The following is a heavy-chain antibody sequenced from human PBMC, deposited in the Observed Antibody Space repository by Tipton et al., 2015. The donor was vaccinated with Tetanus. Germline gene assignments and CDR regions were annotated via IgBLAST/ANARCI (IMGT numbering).Heavy chain of an antibody. CDR3: ATAPRGRPLGY. CDR1: GGSISSGGYY. CDR2: IYYSGST. J-gene: IGHJ4*02. Sequence: TLSLTCTVSGGSISSGGYYWSWTRQHPGKGLEWIGYIYYSGSTYYNPSLKSRVTISVDTSKNQFSLKLSSVTAADTAVYYCATAPRGRPLGYWGQGTLVTVSS. D-gene: IGHD3-10*01. V-gene: IGHV4-31*03.